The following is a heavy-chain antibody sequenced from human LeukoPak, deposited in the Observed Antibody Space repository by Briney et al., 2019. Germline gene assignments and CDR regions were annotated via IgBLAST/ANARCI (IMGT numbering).Heavy chain of an antibody. Sequence: PSETLSLTCTVSGGSISSYYWSWIRQPAGKGLEWIGRIYTSGSTNYNPSLKSRVTMSVDTSKNQFSLKLSSVTAADTAVYYCARTKGSGWYGWFDPWGQGTLVTVSS. CDR2: IYTSGST. D-gene: IGHD6-19*01. CDR1: GGSISSYY. J-gene: IGHJ5*02. CDR3: ARTKGSGWYGWFDP. V-gene: IGHV4-4*07.